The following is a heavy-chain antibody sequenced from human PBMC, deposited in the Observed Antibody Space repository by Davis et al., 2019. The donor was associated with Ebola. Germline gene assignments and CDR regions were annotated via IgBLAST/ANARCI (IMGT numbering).Heavy chain of an antibody. D-gene: IGHD4-17*01. V-gene: IGHV4-61*01. J-gene: IGHJ4*02. Sequence: GSLRLSCTVSGGSVSSGTNYWSWIRQPPGKGLEWIGYIYHSGSIIYNPSLKSRVTISLDPSKNQFSLRLSSVTAADTALYYCARVLGNGDLLLDYWGQGTLVTVSS. CDR1: GGSVSSGTNY. CDR3: ARVLGNGDLLLDY. CDR2: IYHSGSI.